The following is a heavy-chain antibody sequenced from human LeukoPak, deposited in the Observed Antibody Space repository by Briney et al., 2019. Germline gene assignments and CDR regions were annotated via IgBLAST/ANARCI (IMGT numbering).Heavy chain of an antibody. D-gene: IGHD5-18*01. CDR3: ATRPRVQAIYH. V-gene: IGHV3-74*03. Sequence: GGSLRLSCVASGFTFSSSWMHWVRQAPGKGLVWVSRINSDGSSTTYADSVKGRFTVSRDSAKNTLYLQMNSLRVEDTAVYYCATRPRVQAIYHWGQETLVTVSS. CDR1: GFTFSSSW. CDR2: INSDGSST. J-gene: IGHJ5*02.